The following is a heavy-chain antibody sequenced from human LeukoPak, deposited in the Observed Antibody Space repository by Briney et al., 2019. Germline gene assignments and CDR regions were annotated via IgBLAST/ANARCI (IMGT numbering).Heavy chain of an antibody. CDR1: GFTFDDYG. CDR2: INWNGGST. CDR3: AKDHRRYYDSSGYLPHDY. Sequence: PGGSLRLSCAAPGFTFDDYGMSWVRQAPGKGLEWVSGINWNGGSTGYADSVKGRFTISRDNAKNSLYLQMNSLRAEDTALYYCAKDHRRYYDSSGYLPHDYWGQGTLVTVSS. V-gene: IGHV3-20*04. D-gene: IGHD3-22*01. J-gene: IGHJ4*02.